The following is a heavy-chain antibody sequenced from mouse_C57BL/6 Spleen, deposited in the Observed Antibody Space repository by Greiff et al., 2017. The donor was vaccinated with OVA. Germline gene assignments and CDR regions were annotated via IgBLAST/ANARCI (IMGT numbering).Heavy chain of an antibody. D-gene: IGHD2-1*01. CDR2: IDPSDSYT. CDR1: GYTFTSYW. CDR3: ARGSYGNYGGAMDY. J-gene: IGHJ4*01. Sequence: QVQLQQPGAELVKPGASVKLSCKASGYTFTSYWMQWVKQRPGQGLEWIGEIDPSDSYTNYNQKFKGKATLTVDTSSSTAYMQLSSLTSEDSAVYYCARGSYGNYGGAMDYWGQGTSVTVSS. V-gene: IGHV1-50*01.